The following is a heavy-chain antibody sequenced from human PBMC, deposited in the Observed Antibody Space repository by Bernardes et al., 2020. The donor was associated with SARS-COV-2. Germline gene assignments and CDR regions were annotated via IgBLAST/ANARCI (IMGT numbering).Heavy chain of an antibody. D-gene: IGHD4-17*01. CDR2: IFSNDEK. V-gene: IGHV2-26*01. CDR3: ARIDYGDYDPHFDY. CDR1: GFSLSNARMG. Sequence: SGPTLVKPTETLTLTCTVSGFSLSNARMGVSWIRQPPGKALEWLAHIFSNDEKSYSTSLKSRLTISKDTSKSQVVLTMTNMDPVDTATYYCARIDYGDYDPHFDYWGQGTLVTVSS. J-gene: IGHJ4*02.